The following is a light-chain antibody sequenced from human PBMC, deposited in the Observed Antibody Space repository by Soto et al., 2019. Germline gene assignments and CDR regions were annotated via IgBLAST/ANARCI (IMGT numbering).Light chain of an antibody. CDR1: RDDIGAYDY. J-gene: IGLJ2*01. CDR2: EVT. Sequence: QSVLTQPASVSGSPGQSITISCAGTRDDIGAYDYVSWYQQHPGNAPKLLVYEVTNRPSGVSDRFSGSKSGNTASLTTSGLQAEDEADYYCNSYTNSSAVVFGGGTKVTAL. V-gene: IGLV2-14*01. CDR3: NSYTNSSAVV.